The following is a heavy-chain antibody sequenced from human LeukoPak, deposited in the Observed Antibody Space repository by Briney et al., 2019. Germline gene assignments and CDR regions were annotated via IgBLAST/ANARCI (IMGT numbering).Heavy chain of an antibody. CDR1: GFTFSSYG. J-gene: IGHJ4*02. CDR2: ISGSGGST. V-gene: IGHV3-23*01. D-gene: IGHD2-8*02. CDR3: ATYRQVLLPFED. Sequence: GGSLRLSCAASGFTFSSYGMSWVRQAPGKGLEWVSAISGSGGSTYYADSVKGRFTISRDNSKNTLYLQMNSLRAEDTAIYYCATYRQVLLPFEDWGQGTLVTVSS.